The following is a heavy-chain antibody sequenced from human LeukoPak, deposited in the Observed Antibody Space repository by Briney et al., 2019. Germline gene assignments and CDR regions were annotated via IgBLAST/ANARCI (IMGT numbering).Heavy chain of an antibody. CDR3: ARSAAGTYY. D-gene: IGHD6-19*01. CDR2: ISSSSSYK. J-gene: IGHJ4*02. V-gene: IGHV3-21*01. Sequence: GGSLRLSCAASGFTFSSYWMNWVRQAPGKGLEWVSSISSSSSYKYYTDSVKGRFTISRDNAKNSLYLQMNSLRAEDTAVYYCARSAAGTYYWGQGTLVTVSP. CDR1: GFTFSSYW.